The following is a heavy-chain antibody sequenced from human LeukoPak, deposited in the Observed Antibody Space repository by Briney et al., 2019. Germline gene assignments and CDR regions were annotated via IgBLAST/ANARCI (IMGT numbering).Heavy chain of an antibody. CDR1: GFTISGYW. Sequence: GGSLRLTFAASGFTISGYWMHWVRQAPGKGLVWVSRISGDGSITAYADSVKGRFTISRDKSKNTLYLQMSSLRADDTAMYYCAKLIVGARSLFDFRGQGILVTVSS. D-gene: IGHD1-26*01. CDR2: ISGDGSIT. J-gene: IGHJ4*02. CDR3: AKLIVGARSLFDF. V-gene: IGHV3-74*01.